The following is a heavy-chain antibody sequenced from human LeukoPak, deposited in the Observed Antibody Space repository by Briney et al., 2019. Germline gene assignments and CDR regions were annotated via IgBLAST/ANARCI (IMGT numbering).Heavy chain of an antibody. CDR2: IIPILGIA. D-gene: IGHD3-10*01. Sequence: SVKVSCKASGGTFSSYAISWVRQAPGQGLEWMGRIIPILGIANYAQKFQGRVTITADKSTSTAYMELSSLRSEDTAVYYCARDLRVNVLAGSWFDPWGQGTLVTVSS. V-gene: IGHV1-69*04. CDR3: ARDLRVNVLAGSWFDP. CDR1: GGTFSSYA. J-gene: IGHJ5*02.